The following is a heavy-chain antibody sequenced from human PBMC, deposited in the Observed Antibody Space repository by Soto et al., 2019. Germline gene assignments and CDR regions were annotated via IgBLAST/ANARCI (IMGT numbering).Heavy chain of an antibody. CDR2: IYPGDSDT. J-gene: IGHJ5*01. Sequence: GESLKISCTGVGYSFTSYWIGWVRQMPGKGLEWMGIIYPGDSDTRYSPSFQGQVTISADKSITTAYLQWSSLKASDTAMYYCAIGYCSTTFCDPWFDHWGQGTMVTVSS. V-gene: IGHV5-51*01. CDR1: GYSFTSYW. D-gene: IGHD2-8*01. CDR3: AIGYCSTTFCDPWFDH.